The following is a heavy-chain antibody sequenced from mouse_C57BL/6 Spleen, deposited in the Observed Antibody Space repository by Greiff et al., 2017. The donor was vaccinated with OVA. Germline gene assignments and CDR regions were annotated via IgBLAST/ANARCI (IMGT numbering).Heavy chain of an antibody. Sequence: QVQLKQSGAELARPGASVKLSCKASGYTFTSYGISWVKQRTGQGLEWIGEIYPRSGNTYYNEKFKGKATLTADKSSSTAYMELRSLTSEDSAVYFCARWDDGYYPAYWGQGTLVTVSA. D-gene: IGHD2-3*01. J-gene: IGHJ3*01. CDR3: ARWDDGYYPAY. V-gene: IGHV1-81*01. CDR2: IYPRSGNT. CDR1: GYTFTSYG.